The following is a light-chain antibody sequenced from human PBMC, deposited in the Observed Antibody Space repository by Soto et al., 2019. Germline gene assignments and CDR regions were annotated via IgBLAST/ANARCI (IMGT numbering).Light chain of an antibody. CDR3: QKYNNAPLT. CDR2: AAS. CDR1: QGMSNF. Sequence: IQMTQSPSSLSASLGDRVTITCRASQGMSNFLAWYQQKSGQAPKLLIYAASTLQLGVPPRFSGSGSETDFTLTISSLQPEDVATYYCQKYNNAPLTFGQGTKVDIK. V-gene: IGKV1-27*01. J-gene: IGKJ1*01.